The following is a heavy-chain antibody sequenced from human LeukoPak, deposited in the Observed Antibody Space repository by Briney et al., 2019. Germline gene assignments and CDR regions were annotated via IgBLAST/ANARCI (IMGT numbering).Heavy chain of an antibody. J-gene: IGHJ4*02. CDR2: ISGSDSIT. Sequence: AGGSLRLSCAASGITLSPYAMTWVRQAPGKGLEWVSSISGSDSITYYADSVKGRFTISRDSSKNTLYLQMDSLRAEDTAVYYCAKSVETYTNDHYFDFWGQGTLVTVSS. CDR3: AKSVETYTNDHYFDF. V-gene: IGHV3-23*01. CDR1: GITLSPYA. D-gene: IGHD3-16*01.